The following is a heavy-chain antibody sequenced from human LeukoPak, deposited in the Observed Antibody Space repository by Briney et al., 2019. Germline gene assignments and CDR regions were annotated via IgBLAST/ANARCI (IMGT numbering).Heavy chain of an antibody. Sequence: PGGSLRLSCAASGFTFSSYAMHWVRQAPGKGLEWVAVISYDGSNKYYADSVKGRFTISRDNSKNTLYLQMNSLRAEDTAVYYCASPGTRGGIYFDYWGQGTLVTVSS. J-gene: IGHJ4*02. V-gene: IGHV3-30*14. D-gene: IGHD1-1*01. CDR2: ISYDGSNK. CDR1: GFTFSSYA. CDR3: ASPGTRGGIYFDY.